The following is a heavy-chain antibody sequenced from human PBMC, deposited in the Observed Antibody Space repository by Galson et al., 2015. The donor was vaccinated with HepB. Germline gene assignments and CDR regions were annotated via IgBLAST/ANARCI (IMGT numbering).Heavy chain of an antibody. CDR2: ISGSGSLR. D-gene: IGHD3-22*01. CDR1: GFTFARYA. CDR3: AKDRVDYYDSDGHIDVFDS. V-gene: IGHV3-23*01. J-gene: IGHJ3*02. Sequence: SLRLSCAPSGFTFARYAMTWVRQAPGKGLEWISLISGSGSLRYYAESVKGRFTISRDNAKKTLYLQMNSLRSDDTALYYCAKDRVDYYDSDGHIDVFDSWGQGTVVTVSS.